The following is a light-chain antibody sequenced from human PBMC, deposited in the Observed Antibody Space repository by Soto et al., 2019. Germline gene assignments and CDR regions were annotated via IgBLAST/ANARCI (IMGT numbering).Light chain of an antibody. Sequence: QSVLTQPASVSGSPGQPITISCTGSSSDVGGYNYVSWYQQHPGKAPKLMIYELSNRPSGISHRFSGSKSANTASLTISGLQSEDEAEYYCSSYTSISSLGGVFGGGTKLTVL. V-gene: IGLV2-14*01. CDR2: ELS. CDR1: SSDVGGYNY. CDR3: SSYTSISSLGGV. J-gene: IGLJ3*02.